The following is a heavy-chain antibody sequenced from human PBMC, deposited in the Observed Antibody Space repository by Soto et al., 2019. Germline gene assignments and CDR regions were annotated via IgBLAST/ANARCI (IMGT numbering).Heavy chain of an antibody. CDR2: IIPIFGTA. V-gene: IGHV1-69*13. D-gene: IGHD5-12*01. J-gene: IGHJ5*02. CDR1: VGTFSSYA. CDR3: AREVEMATIPWFDP. Sequence: GXSVKVSCKASVGTFSSYAISWVRQAPGQGLEWMGGIIPIFGTANYAQKFQGRVTITADESTSTAYMELSSLRSEDTAVYYCAREVEMATIPWFDPWGQGTLVTVST.